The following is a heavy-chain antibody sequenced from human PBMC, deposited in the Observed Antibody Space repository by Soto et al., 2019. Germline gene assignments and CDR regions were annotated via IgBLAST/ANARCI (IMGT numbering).Heavy chain of an antibody. CDR3: ARLRLTGYFDY. J-gene: IGHJ4*02. CDR2: ISTSSSYK. Sequence: QVQLVESGGGLVKPGGSLRLSCVASGFTFSDHYMTWIRQAPGKGLEWLSYISTSSSYKNYAASVKGRFTISRDNAMNSLYLQMNSLRAEDTAVYYWARLRLTGYFDYWGQGTLVTVSS. V-gene: IGHV3-11*05. CDR1: GFTFSDHY.